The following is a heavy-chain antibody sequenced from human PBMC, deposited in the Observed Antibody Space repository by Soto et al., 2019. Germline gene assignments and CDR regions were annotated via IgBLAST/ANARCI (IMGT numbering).Heavy chain of an antibody. V-gene: IGHV4-59*12. CDR3: ARVRGPNYYGSGSLDWFDP. CDR2: IYYGGTT. CDR1: GDSMSGYY. J-gene: IGHJ5*02. D-gene: IGHD3-10*01. Sequence: SETLSLTCTVSGDSMSGYYWSWIRQAPGKGLEWIGYIYYGGTTNYNPSLKSRVTISVDTSKNQFSLKLTSVTAADTAVYYCARVRGPNYYGSGSLDWFDPWGQGTLVTVSS.